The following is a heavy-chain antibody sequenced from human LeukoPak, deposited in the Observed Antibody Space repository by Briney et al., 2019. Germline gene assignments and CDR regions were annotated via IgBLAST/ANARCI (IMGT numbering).Heavy chain of an antibody. CDR3: TTDSAHGGFYYYYYYMDV. Sequence: GGSLRLSCAASGFTFSNTWMSWARQAPGKGLEWVGRIKSKTDGGTTDYAAPVKGRFTISRDDSKNTLYLQMNSLKTEDTAVYYCTTDSAHGGFYYYYYYMDVWGKGTTVTVSS. J-gene: IGHJ6*03. D-gene: IGHD3-10*01. CDR2: IKSKTDGGTT. V-gene: IGHV3-15*01. CDR1: GFTFSNTW.